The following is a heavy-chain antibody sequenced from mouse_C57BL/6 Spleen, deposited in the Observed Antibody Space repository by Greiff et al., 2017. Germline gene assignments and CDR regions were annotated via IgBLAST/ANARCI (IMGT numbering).Heavy chain of an antibody. J-gene: IGHJ1*03. CDR1: GYSFTDYN. Sequence: EVQLQQSGPELVKPGASVKISCKASGYSFTDYNMNWVKQSNGKSLEWIGVINPNYGTTSYNKKFKGKATLTVDQSSSTAYMQLNSLTSEDSAVYYCARRYYGSSDWYFDVWGTGTTVTVSS. CDR2: INPNYGTT. V-gene: IGHV1-39*01. D-gene: IGHD1-1*01. CDR3: ARRYYGSSDWYFDV.